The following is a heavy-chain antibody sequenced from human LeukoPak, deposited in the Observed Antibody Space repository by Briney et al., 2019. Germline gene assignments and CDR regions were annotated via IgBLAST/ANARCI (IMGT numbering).Heavy chain of an antibody. D-gene: IGHD5-24*01. CDR1: GGSISSYY. J-gene: IGHJ4*02. V-gene: IGHV4-4*07. CDR3: ARDRLEYYFDY. Sequence: SETLSLTCTVSGGSISSYYWSWIRQPAGKGLEWIGRIYTSGSTNYNPSLKSRVTISVDKSKNQLSLKLSSVTAADTAVYYCARDRLEYYFDYWGQGTLVTVSS. CDR2: IYTSGST.